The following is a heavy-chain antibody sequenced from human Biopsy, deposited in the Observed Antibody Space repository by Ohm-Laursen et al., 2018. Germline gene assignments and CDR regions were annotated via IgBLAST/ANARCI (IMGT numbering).Heavy chain of an antibody. CDR2: IWYDGSDK. J-gene: IGHJ6*02. V-gene: IGHV3-33*01. CDR1: GFKFDNYG. CDR3: ARSRGSSGIATIYYYGMDV. Sequence: RSLRLSCAASGFKFDNYGMNWVRQAPGKGLEWVAVIWYDGSDKYYGDSVKGRFTISRDNAKNSLYLQMNSLRAEDTAVYYCARSRGSSGIATIYYYGMDVWGQGTTVTVSS. D-gene: IGHD3-10*01.